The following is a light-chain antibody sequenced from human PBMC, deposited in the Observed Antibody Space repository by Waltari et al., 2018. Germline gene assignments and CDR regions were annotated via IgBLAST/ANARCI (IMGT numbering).Light chain of an antibody. CDR3: QQYYNSPST. V-gene: IGKV4-1*01. CDR2: WAS. J-gene: IGKJ1*01. Sequence: DFVMTQSPDSLAVSLGERAFINCKSSQSVFSRANFKNYLAWYQQRPGQPPNLLIYWASTRASGVPDRVVGSQSGSDFTLTINNLQPEDAGIYYCQQYYNSPSTFGQGTRLEIK. CDR1: QSVFSRANFKNY.